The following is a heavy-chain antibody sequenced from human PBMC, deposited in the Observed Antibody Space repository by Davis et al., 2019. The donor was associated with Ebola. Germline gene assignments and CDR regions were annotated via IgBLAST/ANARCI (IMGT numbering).Heavy chain of an antibody. Sequence: GESLKISCAASGFSFSSYAMHWVRQAPGKGLEWVAFISYDGRNKYYADSVKGRFTFSRDNSKNTLYLQMDTLRVEDTALYYCTKGQGYFLDCWGQGTLVTVSS. D-gene: IGHD6-13*01. J-gene: IGHJ4*02. CDR3: TKGQGYFLDC. CDR1: GFSFSSYA. CDR2: ISYDGRNK. V-gene: IGHV3-30*02.